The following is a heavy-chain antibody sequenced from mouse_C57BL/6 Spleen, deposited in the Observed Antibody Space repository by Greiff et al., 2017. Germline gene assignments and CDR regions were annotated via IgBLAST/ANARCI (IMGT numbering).Heavy chain of an antibody. J-gene: IGHJ2*01. D-gene: IGHD1-1*01. CDR1: GYTFTSYW. CDR2: LYPGSGST. CDR3: AIYYGSSYQYYFDC. Sequence: QVQLQQPGAELVKPGASVKMSCKASGYTFTSYWITWVKQRPGQGLEWIGDLYPGSGSTNYNEKFKSKATRTVDTSSSTAYMQLSSLTSEDSAVNNSAIYYGSSYQYYFDCWSQGTTLKDSS. V-gene: IGHV1-55*01.